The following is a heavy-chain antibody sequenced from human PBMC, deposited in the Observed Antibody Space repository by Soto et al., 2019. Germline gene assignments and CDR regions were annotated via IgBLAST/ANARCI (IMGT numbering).Heavy chain of an antibody. V-gene: IGHV1-3*01. CDR2: INAGNGNT. J-gene: IGHJ6*02. D-gene: IGHD3-3*01. CDR3: ARASRDFWSGSPSYYYGMDV. Sequence: QVQLVQSGAEVKKPGASVKVSCKASGYTFTSYAIHWVRQAPGQRLEWMGWINAGNGNTKYSQKFQGRVTITRDTSASTAYMELSSLRSEDTAVYYCARASRDFWSGSPSYYYGMDVWGQGTTVTVSS. CDR1: GYTFTSYA.